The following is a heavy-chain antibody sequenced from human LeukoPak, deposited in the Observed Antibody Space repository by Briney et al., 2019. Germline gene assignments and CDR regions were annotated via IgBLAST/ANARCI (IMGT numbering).Heavy chain of an antibody. CDR1: GFTFSSYA. CDR3: ARDAGYSYGYFDY. J-gene: IGHJ4*02. V-gene: IGHV3-53*01. D-gene: IGHD5-18*01. CDR2: IYSGGST. Sequence: GGSLRLSCAASGFTFSSYAMSWVRQAPGKGLEWVSVIYSGGSTYYADSVKGRFTISRDNSKNTPYLQMNSLRAEDTAVYYCARDAGYSYGYFDYWGQGTLVTVSS.